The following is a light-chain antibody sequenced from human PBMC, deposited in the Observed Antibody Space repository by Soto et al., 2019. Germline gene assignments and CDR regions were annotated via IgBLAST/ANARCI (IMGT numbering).Light chain of an antibody. Sequence: EIVLTQSPATLSVSPGASATLSCRASQGVNIDLVWYQQKPGQAPKLLMFSASARVTGIPARFIGGGSETEFTLTISSLQPEDSAVYYCQQYNTWPFTFGPGTKVDIK. J-gene: IGKJ3*01. CDR1: QGVNID. V-gene: IGKV3D-15*01. CDR3: QQYNTWPFT. CDR2: SAS.